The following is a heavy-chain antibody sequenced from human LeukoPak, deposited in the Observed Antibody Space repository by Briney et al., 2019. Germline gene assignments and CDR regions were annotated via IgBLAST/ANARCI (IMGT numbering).Heavy chain of an antibody. D-gene: IGHD3-9*01. J-gene: IGHJ4*02. V-gene: IGHV3-30*04. CDR1: GFTFSSYA. CDR2: ISYDGSNK. CDR3: ARSGNYDILTGYPSYYFDY. Sequence: GRSLRLSCAASGFTFSSYAMHWVRQAPGKGLERVAVISYDGSNKYYADSVKGRFTISRDNSKNTLYLQMNSLRAEDTAVYYCARSGNYDILTGYPSYYFDYWGQGTLVTVSS.